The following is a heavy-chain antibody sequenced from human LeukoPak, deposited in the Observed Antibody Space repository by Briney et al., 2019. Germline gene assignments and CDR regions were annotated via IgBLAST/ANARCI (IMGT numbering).Heavy chain of an antibody. Sequence: GGSLRLSCAASGFTFSSYGMHWVRQAPGKGLEWVAVISYDGSNKYYADSVKGRFTISRDNSKNTLYLQMNSLRAEDTAVYYCARDTGLSSGYDPDHAFDIWGQGTMVTVSS. J-gene: IGHJ3*02. V-gene: IGHV3-30*03. D-gene: IGHD5-12*01. CDR2: ISYDGSNK. CDR3: ARDTGLSSGYDPDHAFDI. CDR1: GFTFSSYG.